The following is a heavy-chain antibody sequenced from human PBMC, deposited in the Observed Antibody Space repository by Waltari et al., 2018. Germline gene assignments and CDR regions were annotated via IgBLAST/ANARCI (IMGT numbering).Heavy chain of an antibody. V-gene: IGHV3-7*01. CDR2: IKQDGSEK. CDR1: GFTLSGYW. CDR3: ASSAYHLDY. J-gene: IGHJ4*02. Sequence: EVQLVESGGGLVQPGGSLGLSCVASGFTLSGYWMPWVRQAPGKGLEWVANIKQDGSEKYYVDSVKGRFTISRDNAKNSLYLQISILRVDDTAVYYCASSAYHLDYWGQGTLVTVSS.